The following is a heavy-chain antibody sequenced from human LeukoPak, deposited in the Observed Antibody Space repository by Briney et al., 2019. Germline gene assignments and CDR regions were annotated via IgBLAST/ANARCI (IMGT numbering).Heavy chain of an antibody. CDR3: AELGITMIGGV. J-gene: IGHJ6*04. V-gene: IGHV3-48*03. CDR2: ISSSGSTI. Sequence: HPGGSLRLSCAASGFTFSTYEMNWVRQAPGKGLEWVSYISSSGSTIYYADSVKGRFTISRDNAKNSMYLQMNSLRAEDTAVYYCAELGITMIGGVWGKGTTVTISS. CDR1: GFTFSTYE. D-gene: IGHD3-10*02.